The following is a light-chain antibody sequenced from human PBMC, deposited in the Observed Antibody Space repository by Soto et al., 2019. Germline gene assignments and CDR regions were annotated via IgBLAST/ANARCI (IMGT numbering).Light chain of an antibody. Sequence: EIVMTQSPATLSVSPWERATLSCRASQSVSSHLAWFQQRPGQAPRLLIYDASNRATGIPARFSGSGSGTDFTLTISSLEPEDFAVYYCQQRSNWPPITFGQGTRLEIK. V-gene: IGKV3-11*01. J-gene: IGKJ5*01. CDR1: QSVSSH. CDR3: QQRSNWPPIT. CDR2: DAS.